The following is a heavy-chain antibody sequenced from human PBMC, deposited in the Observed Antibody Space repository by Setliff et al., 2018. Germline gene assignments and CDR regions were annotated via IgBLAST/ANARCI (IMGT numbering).Heavy chain of an antibody. CDR1: GFTFSSYS. CDR2: ISSSSSYI. D-gene: IGHD5-18*01. CDR3: ARVGQLWTQRYYYYGMDV. Sequence: GGSLRLSCAASGFTFSSYSMNWVRQAPGKGLEWVSSISSSSSYIYYADSVKGRITISRDNAKNSLYLQMNSLRAEDTAVYYCARVGQLWTQRYYYYGMDVWGQGTTVTVSS. J-gene: IGHJ6*02. V-gene: IGHV3-21*01.